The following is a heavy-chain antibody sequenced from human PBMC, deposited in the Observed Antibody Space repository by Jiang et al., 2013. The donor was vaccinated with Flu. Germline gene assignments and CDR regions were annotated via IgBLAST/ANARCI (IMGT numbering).Heavy chain of an antibody. V-gene: IGHV4-4*07. J-gene: IGHJ2*01. CDR2: MYPSGST. CDR3: ARTNDYGGNSIYWYFDL. CDR1: GGSISSNY. Sequence: LLKPSETLSLICSVSGGSISSNYWSWIRQPAGKGLEWIGLMYPSGSTNYNPSLKSRVTMSVDTSKNQFSLKLSSVTAADTAVYYCARTNDYGGNSIYWYFDLWGRGTLVTVSS. D-gene: IGHD4-23*01.